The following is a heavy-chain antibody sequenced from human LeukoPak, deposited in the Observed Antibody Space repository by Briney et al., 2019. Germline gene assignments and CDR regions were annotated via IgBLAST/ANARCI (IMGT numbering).Heavy chain of an antibody. V-gene: IGHV3-21*01. D-gene: IGHD6-13*01. J-gene: IGHJ1*01. CDR3: AKVQDGSSWYEYFQH. CDR2: ISSSSTYI. Sequence: PGGSLRLSCAASGFTFSTYSMNWVRQAPGKGLEWASSISSSSTYIYYADSVKGRFTISRDNAKNSLFLQMNSLRAEDTAVYYCAKVQDGSSWYEYFQHWGQGTLVTVSS. CDR1: GFTFSTYS.